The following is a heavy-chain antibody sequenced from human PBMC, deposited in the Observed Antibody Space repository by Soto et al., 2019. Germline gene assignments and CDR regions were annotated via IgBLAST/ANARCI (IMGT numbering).Heavy chain of an antibody. CDR2: MYYSGSL. D-gene: IGHD2-21*02. J-gene: IGHJ4*02. Sequence: QVQLQESGPGLVKPSQTLSLTCTVSGVSISRGGDYWGWVRQPPGKGLEWIGYMYYSGSLYFNPSLRSRLTMSADTSENPFSLRLSSVTAADTAVYYCVRSPQEVVTPNFDYWGQGTLVTVSS. CDR3: VRSPQEVVTPNFDY. CDR1: GVSISRGGDY. V-gene: IGHV4-30-4*01.